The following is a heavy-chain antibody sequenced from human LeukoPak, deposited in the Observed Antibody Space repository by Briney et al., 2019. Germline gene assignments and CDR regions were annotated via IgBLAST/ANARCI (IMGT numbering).Heavy chain of an antibody. CDR3: ATRYITMVRGVNTPNWFDP. Sequence: SETLSLTCAVYGGSFSGYYWSWIRQPPGKGLEWLGEINHSGSTNYNPSLKSRVTISVDTSKNQFSLKLSSVTAADTAVYYCATRYITMVRGVNTPNWFDPWGQGTLVTVSS. CDR1: GGSFSGYY. D-gene: IGHD3-10*01. V-gene: IGHV4-34*01. CDR2: INHSGST. J-gene: IGHJ5*02.